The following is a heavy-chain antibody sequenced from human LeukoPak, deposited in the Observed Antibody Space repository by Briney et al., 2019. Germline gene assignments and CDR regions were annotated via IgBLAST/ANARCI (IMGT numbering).Heavy chain of an antibody. CDR2: IYHSGST. J-gene: IGHJ6*02. CDR3: ARGRHYYYGMDV. V-gene: IGHV4-30-2*01. CDR1: GGSISSGGYP. Sequence: SQTLSLTCAVSGGSISSGGYPWSWIRQPPGKGLEWIGYIYHSGSTYYNPSLKSRVTISVDRSKNQFSLKLSSVTAADTAVYYCARGRHYYYGMDVWGQGTTVTVSS.